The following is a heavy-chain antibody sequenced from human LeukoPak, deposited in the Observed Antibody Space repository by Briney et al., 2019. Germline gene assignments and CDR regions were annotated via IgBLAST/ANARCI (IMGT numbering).Heavy chain of an antibody. CDR3: ARHRTLLEWLFYFDY. D-gene: IGHD3-3*01. CDR2: IYYSGST. V-gene: IGHV4-39*01. Sequence: SETLSLTCTVSGGSISSSSYYWGWIRQPPGKGLEWIGSIYYSGSTYYNPSLKSRVTISVDTSKNQFSLKLSSVTAADTAVYYCARHRTLLEWLFYFDYWGQGTLVTVSS. CDR1: GGSISSSSYY. J-gene: IGHJ4*02.